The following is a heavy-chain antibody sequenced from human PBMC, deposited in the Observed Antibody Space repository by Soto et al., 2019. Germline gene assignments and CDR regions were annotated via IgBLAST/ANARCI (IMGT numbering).Heavy chain of an antibody. Sequence: QVQLVESGGGVVQPGRSLRLSCAASGFTFTTYAMHWLRQAPGKGLEWVAVILSDGIRKYQADSVRGRFTISRDNSKNMVYLQMNSLRAEDTALYYCARTYLSGTVDTFDIWGQGTMVTVSA. J-gene: IGHJ3*02. D-gene: IGHD3-10*01. CDR3: ARTYLSGTVDTFDI. CDR1: GFTFTTYA. CDR2: ILSDGIRK. V-gene: IGHV3-30*03.